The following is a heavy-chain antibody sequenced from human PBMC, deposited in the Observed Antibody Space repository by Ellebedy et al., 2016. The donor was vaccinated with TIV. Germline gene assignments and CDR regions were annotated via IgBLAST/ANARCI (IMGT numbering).Heavy chain of an antibody. Sequence: PGGSLRLSCAASGFTFSNYWMSWVRQAPGKGLEWVANIKQDGSEKYYVDSVKGRFTISRDNAKNSLYLQMNSLRAEDTAVYYCATPASAVAGDWFDSWGQGTLVTVSS. J-gene: IGHJ5*01. V-gene: IGHV3-7*03. D-gene: IGHD6-19*01. CDR2: IKQDGSEK. CDR1: GFTFSNYW. CDR3: ATPASAVAGDWFDS.